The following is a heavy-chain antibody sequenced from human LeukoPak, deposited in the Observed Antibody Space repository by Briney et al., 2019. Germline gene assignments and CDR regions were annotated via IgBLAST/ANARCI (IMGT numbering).Heavy chain of an antibody. CDR2: IWYDGSKK. CDR3: ASSVTTIWFYYYYGMDV. CDR1: GFSFSSYG. J-gene: IGHJ6*02. D-gene: IGHD4-17*01. Sequence: GGSLRLSCAASGFSFSSYGMHWVRQAPGKGLEWVAVIWYDGSKKYYADSVKGRFIISRDNSRNTLYLQMNSLRAEDTAVYYCASSVTTIWFYYYYGMDVWGQGTTVTVSS. V-gene: IGHV3-33*01.